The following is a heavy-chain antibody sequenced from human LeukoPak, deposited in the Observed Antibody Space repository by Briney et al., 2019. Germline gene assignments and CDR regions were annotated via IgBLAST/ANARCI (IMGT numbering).Heavy chain of an antibody. V-gene: IGHV1-8*01. D-gene: IGHD2-21*01. J-gene: IGHJ4*02. CDR2: MNPNSGNT. Sequence: ALVKVSCKASGYTFTSYDINWVRQATGQGLEWMGWMNPNSGNTGYAQKFQGRVTMTRNTSISTAYMELSSLRSEDTAVYYCARGSPGEDSADYWGQGTLVTVSS. CDR1: GYTFTSYD. CDR3: ARGSPGEDSADY.